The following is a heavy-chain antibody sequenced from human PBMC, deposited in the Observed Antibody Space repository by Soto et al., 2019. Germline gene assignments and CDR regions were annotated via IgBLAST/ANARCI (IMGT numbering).Heavy chain of an antibody. D-gene: IGHD3-3*01. J-gene: IGHJ6*03. CDR1: GFTFDDYG. Sequence: SGGSLRLSCAASGFTFDDYGMSWVRQAPGKGLEWVSGINWNGGSTGYADSVKGRFTISRDNAKNSLYLQMNSLRAEDTALYHCARDTTYYDFWSGSTGYYYYMDVWGKGTTVTVSS. CDR2: INWNGGST. CDR3: ARDTTYYDFWSGSTGYYYYMDV. V-gene: IGHV3-20*01.